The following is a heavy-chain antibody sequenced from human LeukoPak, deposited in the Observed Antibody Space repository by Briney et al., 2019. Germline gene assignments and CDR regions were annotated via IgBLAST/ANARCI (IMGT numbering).Heavy chain of an antibody. J-gene: IGHJ4*02. CDR2: IIPIFGTA. CDR3: ARGSSDGPYYFDY. CDR1: GGTFSSYA. D-gene: IGHD6-6*01. Sequence: GASVKVSCKASGGTFSSYAISWVRQAPGQGLEWMGGIIPIFGTANYAQKFQGRVTMTRDTSTSTVYMELSSLRSEDTAVYYCARGSSDGPYYFDYWGQGTLVTVSS. V-gene: IGHV1-69*05.